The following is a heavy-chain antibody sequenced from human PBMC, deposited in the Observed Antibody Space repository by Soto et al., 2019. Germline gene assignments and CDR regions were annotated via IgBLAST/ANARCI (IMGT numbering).Heavy chain of an antibody. D-gene: IGHD6-19*01. Sequence: GGSLRRSCAASGFTFSSYAMSGGGQAPGKGLEWVSAISGSGGSTYYADSVKGRFTISRDNSKNTLYLQMNSLRAEDTAVYYCAKDGMWSSSGWFQFDYCGQGPLVTFCS. CDR3: AKDGMWSSSGWFQFDY. CDR2: ISGSGGST. J-gene: IGHJ4*02. CDR1: GFTFSSYA. V-gene: IGHV3-23*01.